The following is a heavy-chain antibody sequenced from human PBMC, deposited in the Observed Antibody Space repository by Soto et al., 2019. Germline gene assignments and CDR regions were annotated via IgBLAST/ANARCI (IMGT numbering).Heavy chain of an antibody. V-gene: IGHV1-2*02. CDR2: INPNSGGT. D-gene: IGHD3-22*01. CDR1: RYTFTGYY. Sequence: ASVKVSCKASRYTFTGYYRHWERQAPGQGLEWMGWINPNSGGTNYAQKFQGRVTMTRDTSISTAYMELSRLRSDDTAVYYCATEGGYDSSGYYSDYWGHGTLVTRSS. J-gene: IGHJ4*01. CDR3: ATEGGYDSSGYYSDY.